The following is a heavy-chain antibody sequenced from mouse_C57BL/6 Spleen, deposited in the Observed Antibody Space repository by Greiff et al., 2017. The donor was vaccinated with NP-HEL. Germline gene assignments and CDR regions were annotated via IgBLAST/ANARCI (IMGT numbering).Heavy chain of an antibody. D-gene: IGHD1-1*01. Sequence: QVQLQQSGAELVKPGASVKISCKASGYAFSSYWMNWVKQRPGKGLEWIGQIYPGDGDTNYNGKFKGKATLTADKSSSTAYMQLSSLTSEDSAVYFCARVYYGSRGYFDVWGTGTTVTVSS. CDR3: ARVYYGSRGYFDV. V-gene: IGHV1-80*01. CDR1: GYAFSSYW. CDR2: IYPGDGDT. J-gene: IGHJ1*03.